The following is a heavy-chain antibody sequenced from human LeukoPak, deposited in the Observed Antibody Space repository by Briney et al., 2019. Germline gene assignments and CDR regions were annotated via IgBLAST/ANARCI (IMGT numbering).Heavy chain of an antibody. Sequence: GGSLRLSCAASGFTFSSYEMNWVRQAPGKGLEWVSYISSSGSTIYYADSVKGRFTISRDNAKNSLYLQMNSLRAEDTAVYYCARVVYGSGSYLWHYYYYMDVWGKGTTVTISS. CDR3: ARVVYGSGSYLWHYYYYMDV. CDR2: ISSSGSTI. D-gene: IGHD3-10*01. CDR1: GFTFSSYE. V-gene: IGHV3-48*03. J-gene: IGHJ6*03.